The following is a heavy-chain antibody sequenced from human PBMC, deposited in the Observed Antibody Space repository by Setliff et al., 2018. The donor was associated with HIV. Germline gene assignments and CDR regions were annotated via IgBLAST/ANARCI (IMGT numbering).Heavy chain of an antibody. D-gene: IGHD1-26*01. CDR1: GGTFSSYA. V-gene: IGHV1-69*05. CDR3: ARGHSHGYGYSGSYGPFDI. J-gene: IGHJ3*02. Sequence: SVKVSCKASGGTFSSYAINWVRQAPGQGLEWMGGIIPMFGTLNFAQKFQGRATITTDESTSTAYMELNSLRSEDTAVYYCARGHSHGYGYSGSYGPFDIWGQGTMVT. CDR2: IIPMFGTL.